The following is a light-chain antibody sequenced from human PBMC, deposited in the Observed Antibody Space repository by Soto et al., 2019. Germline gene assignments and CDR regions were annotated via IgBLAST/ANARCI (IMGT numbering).Light chain of an antibody. Sequence: EIVMTQSPATLSVSPGGRATLSCRASQSVNGNLAWYQQKPGQAPRLLIYEASTRATGIPARFSGSGSGTYITLTISSLQSEDFAVYYCKQYKDWSSITFGGGTQVEMK. CDR2: EAS. V-gene: IGKV3-15*01. CDR3: KQYKDWSSIT. CDR1: QSVNGN. J-gene: IGKJ4*01.